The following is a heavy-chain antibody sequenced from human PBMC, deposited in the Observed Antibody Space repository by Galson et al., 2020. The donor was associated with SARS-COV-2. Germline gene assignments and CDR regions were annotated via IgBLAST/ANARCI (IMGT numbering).Heavy chain of an antibody. Sequence: GGSLRLSCAGSGFSISVNDMNWLRQSPAKGLEWVSGIGTSGDTYYTDSVKGRFTISRENAKNSFHLQMDSLTAGDTAIYYCATGLMITGTETFDIWGQGTMVTVSS. J-gene: IGHJ3*02. CDR3: ATGLMITGTETFDI. CDR1: GFSISVND. CDR2: IGTSGDT. D-gene: IGHD3-16*01. V-gene: IGHV3-13*01.